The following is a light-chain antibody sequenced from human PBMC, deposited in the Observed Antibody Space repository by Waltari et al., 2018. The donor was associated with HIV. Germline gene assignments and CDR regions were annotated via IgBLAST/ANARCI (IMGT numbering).Light chain of an antibody. V-gene: IGLV1-40*01. CDR3: QSYDSSLSGSV. J-gene: IGLJ2*01. CDR2: GNS. CDR1: SSTIRAGSA. Sequence: QSVLTPPPPVSWAPRQWVTIPRPGSSSTIRAGSAVHGDQQLPGTATKLLIYGNSNRPSGVPDRFSGSKSGTSASLAITGLQAEDEADYYCQSYDSSLSGSVFGGGTKLTVL.